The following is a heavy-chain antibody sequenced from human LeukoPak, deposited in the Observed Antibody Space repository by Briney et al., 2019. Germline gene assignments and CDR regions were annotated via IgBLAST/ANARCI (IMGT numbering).Heavy chain of an antibody. CDR1: GGSISSSSYY. Sequence: ETLSLTCTVSGGSISSSSYYWGWIRQPPGKGLEWVSAISGSGGSTYYADSVKGRFTISRDNPKNTLYLQMNSLRAEDTAVYYCAKDSVLRYFDWLLSPIDAFDIWGQGTMVTVSS. V-gene: IGHV3-23*01. CDR2: ISGSGGST. J-gene: IGHJ3*02. CDR3: AKDSVLRYFDWLLSPIDAFDI. D-gene: IGHD3-9*01.